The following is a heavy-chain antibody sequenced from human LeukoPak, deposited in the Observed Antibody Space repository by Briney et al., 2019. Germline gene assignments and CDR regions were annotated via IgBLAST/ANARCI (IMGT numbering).Heavy chain of an antibody. CDR3: ARGVRGYSYGLGYYYYMDV. D-gene: IGHD5-18*01. CDR1: GDSISSSNCY. V-gene: IGHV4-39*01. Sequence: SETLSLTCTVSGDSISSSNCYWGWIRQPPGKGLEWIGSIYFSGGTYYNASLKSRVTISVDTSKNQFSLKLSSVTAADTAVYYCARGVRGYSYGLGYYYYMDVWGKGTTVTVSS. CDR2: IYFSGGT. J-gene: IGHJ6*03.